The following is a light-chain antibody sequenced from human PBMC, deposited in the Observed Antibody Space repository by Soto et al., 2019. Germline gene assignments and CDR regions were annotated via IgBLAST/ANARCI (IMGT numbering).Light chain of an antibody. Sequence: QSVLTQPRSVSGSPGQSVTISCTGSSSVGYDYVSWYQQHPGKAPKLVIYDVNRRPSGVPDRFSGSKSGNTASLAISGLQAEDEADYYCCSYAGISRVFGGGTKVTVL. CDR1: SSVGYDY. J-gene: IGLJ2*01. CDR3: CSYAGISRV. V-gene: IGLV2-11*01. CDR2: DVN.